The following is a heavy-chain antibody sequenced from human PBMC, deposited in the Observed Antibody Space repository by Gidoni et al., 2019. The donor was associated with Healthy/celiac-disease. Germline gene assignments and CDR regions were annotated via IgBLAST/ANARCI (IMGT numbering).Heavy chain of an antibody. V-gene: IGHV3-13*01. Sequence: EVQLVESGGGLVQPGGSLRLSCAASGFTFSSYDMHWVRQATGKGLEWVSAIGTAGDTYYPGSVKVRFTIFRENAKNSLYLQRNSLRAEDTAVYYCARGVGSGSSRPERAGLDFDYWGQVTLVTVSS. CDR2: IGTAGDT. CDR1: GFTFSSYD. D-gene: IGHD6-6*01. J-gene: IGHJ4*02. CDR3: ARGVGSGSSRPERAGLDFDY.